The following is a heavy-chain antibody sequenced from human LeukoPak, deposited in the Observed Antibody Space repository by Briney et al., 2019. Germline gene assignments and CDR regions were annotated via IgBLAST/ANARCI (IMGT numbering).Heavy chain of an antibody. CDR2: INWNGGST. J-gene: IGHJ6*03. CDR1: RFTFDDYG. V-gene: IGHV3-20*04. Sequence: PGGSLRLSCAPPRFTFDDYGRSWVRQAPGKGLEWVPGINWNGGSTGYADSVKGRFTISRDNAKNSLYLQMNSLRAEDTALYYCAKIVGATPYMDVWGKGTTVTVSS. CDR3: AKIVGATPYMDV. D-gene: IGHD1-26*01.